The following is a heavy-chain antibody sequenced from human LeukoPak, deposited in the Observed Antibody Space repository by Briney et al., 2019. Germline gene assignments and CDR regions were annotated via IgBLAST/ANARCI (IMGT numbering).Heavy chain of an antibody. CDR3: ARVQTIFGVAYGMDV. Sequence: GRSLRLSCAASGFTFSSYGMHWVRQAPGKGLEWVAVISYDGSNKYYADSVKGRFTISRDNSKNTLYLQMNSLRAEDTAVYYCARVQTIFGVAYGMDVWGQGTTVTVSS. V-gene: IGHV3-30*03. D-gene: IGHD3-3*01. CDR2: ISYDGSNK. CDR1: GFTFSSYG. J-gene: IGHJ6*02.